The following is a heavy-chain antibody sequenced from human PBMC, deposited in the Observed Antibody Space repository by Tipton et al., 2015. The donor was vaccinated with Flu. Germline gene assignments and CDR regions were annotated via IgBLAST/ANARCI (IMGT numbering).Heavy chain of an antibody. J-gene: IGHJ4*02. CDR1: GSSLSTSGTS. CDR2: IDWDDGK. Sequence: LVKPTQTLTLTCTFSGSSLSTSGTSVSWIRQPPGKALEWLARIDWDDGKFYSTSLRTRLTISKDTSKNQVVLTMTNMDPVDTATYYCARMNSGRTNFDSWGQGTLVTVSS. CDR3: ARMNSGRTNFDS. D-gene: IGHD3-10*01. V-gene: IGHV2-70*04.